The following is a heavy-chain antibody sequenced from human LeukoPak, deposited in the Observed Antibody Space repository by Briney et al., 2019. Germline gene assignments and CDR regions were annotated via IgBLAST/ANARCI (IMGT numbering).Heavy chain of an antibody. V-gene: IGHV3-7*01. CDR3: AEGTTA. CDR2: INQDGSEK. J-gene: IGHJ5*02. D-gene: IGHD2/OR15-2a*01. CDR1: GFTFTNHW. Sequence: PGGSLRLSCAASGFTFTNHWRRWVRQAPGKGLEWVANINQDGSEKFYVDSVKGRFTISRDNAKNSLYLQMNSLRAEDTAVYYCAEGTTAWGQGTLVTVSS.